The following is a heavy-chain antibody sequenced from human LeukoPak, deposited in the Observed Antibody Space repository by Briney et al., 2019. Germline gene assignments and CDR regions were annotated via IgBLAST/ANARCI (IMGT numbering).Heavy chain of an antibody. CDR2: IYYSGST. CDR3: ARRTYFYDSSGYYFDY. J-gene: IGHJ4*02. V-gene: IGHV4-59*01. CDR1: GGSISPYY. D-gene: IGHD3-22*01. Sequence: SETLSLTCTVSGGSISPYYWSWIRQPPGKGLEWIGYIYYSGSTNYNPSLKSRVTISVDTSKNQFSLKLSSVTAADTAVYYCARRTYFYDSSGYYFDYWGQGTLVTVSS.